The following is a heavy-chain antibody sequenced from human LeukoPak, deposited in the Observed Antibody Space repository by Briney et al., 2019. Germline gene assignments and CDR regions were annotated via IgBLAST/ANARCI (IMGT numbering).Heavy chain of an antibody. Sequence: GGSLRLSCAASGFTFSSYWMHWVRQAPGKGLVWVSRINSDGSRTSYADSVKGRFTISRDNAKNSLYLQMNSLRAEDTALYYCARATPPHYYDSSGYSDYWGQGTLVTVSS. D-gene: IGHD3-22*01. CDR1: GFTFSSYW. CDR3: ARATPPHYYDSSGYSDY. V-gene: IGHV3-74*01. J-gene: IGHJ4*02. CDR2: INSDGSRT.